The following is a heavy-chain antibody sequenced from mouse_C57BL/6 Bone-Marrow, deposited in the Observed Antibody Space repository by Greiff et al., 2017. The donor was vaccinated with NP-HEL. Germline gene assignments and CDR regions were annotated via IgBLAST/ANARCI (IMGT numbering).Heavy chain of an antibody. CDR1: GYTFPSYW. J-gene: IGHJ2*01. V-gene: IGHV1-72*01. CDR2: IDPNSGGT. D-gene: IGHD4-1*01. CDR3: AKWDWALDY. Sequence: QVQLMESGAELVKPGASVKLSCKASGYTFPSYWMHWVKQRPGRGLEWIGRIDPNSGGTKYTEKIKSKATLTVDKPYSTVYMQVSSLTSEDSADYYCAKWDWALDYWGQGTTVTVSS.